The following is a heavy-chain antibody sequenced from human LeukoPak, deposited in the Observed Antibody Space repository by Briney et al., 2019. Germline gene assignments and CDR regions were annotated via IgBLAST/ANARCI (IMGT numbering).Heavy chain of an antibody. V-gene: IGHV1-18*01. CDR1: GYTFTGYG. D-gene: IGHD3-22*01. Sequence: ASVKASCKASGYTFTGYGISWVRQAPGQGLEWMAWISAYNGNTNYAQKLQGRVTMTTDTSTSTVYMELRSLSSDDTAVYYCARDCDRSGYYCYWGQGTLVTVSS. J-gene: IGHJ4*02. CDR3: ARDCDRSGYYCY. CDR2: ISAYNGNT.